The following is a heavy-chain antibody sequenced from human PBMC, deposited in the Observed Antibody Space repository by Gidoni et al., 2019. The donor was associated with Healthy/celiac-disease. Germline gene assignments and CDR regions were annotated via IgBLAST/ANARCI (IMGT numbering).Heavy chain of an antibody. CDR1: GSPFRSYG. CDR3: AKGDYDYVWDYFDY. Sequence: QVQLLQSGGGVVPPGGSLRLSCAATGSPFRSYGMHWVRQAPGKGLAWVAVISDDGSNKYYADSVKGRFTISRDNSKNTLYLQMNSLRAEDTAVYYCAKGDYDYVWDYFDYWGQGTLVTVSS. D-gene: IGHD3-16*01. CDR2: ISDDGSNK. J-gene: IGHJ4*02. V-gene: IGHV3-30*18.